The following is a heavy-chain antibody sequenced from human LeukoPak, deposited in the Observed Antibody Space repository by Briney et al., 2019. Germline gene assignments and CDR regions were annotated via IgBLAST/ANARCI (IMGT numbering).Heavy chain of an antibody. J-gene: IGHJ4*02. V-gene: IGHV4-34*01. Sequence: SETLSLTCAVYGGSFSGYYWSWIRQPPGKGLEWIGEINHSGSTNYNPSLKSRVTISVDTSKNQFSLKLSSVTAADTAVYYCARDVWFGAGRTFDYWGEGTLVTVPS. CDR2: INHSGST. CDR3: ARDVWFGAGRTFDY. D-gene: IGHD3-10*01. CDR1: GGSFSGYY.